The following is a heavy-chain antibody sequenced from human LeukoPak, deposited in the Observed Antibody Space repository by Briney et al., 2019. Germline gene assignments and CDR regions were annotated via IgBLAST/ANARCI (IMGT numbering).Heavy chain of an antibody. CDR1: GGSISSGGYY. J-gene: IGHJ5*02. Sequence: PSQTLSLTCTVSGGSISSGGYYWSWIRQHPGKGLEWIGYTYYSGSTYYNPSLKSRVTISVDTSKNQFSLKLSSVTAADTAVYYCARGGCSSTSCYWFDPWGQGTLVTVS. CDR3: ARGGCSSTSCYWFDP. D-gene: IGHD2-2*01. CDR2: TYYSGST. V-gene: IGHV4-31*03.